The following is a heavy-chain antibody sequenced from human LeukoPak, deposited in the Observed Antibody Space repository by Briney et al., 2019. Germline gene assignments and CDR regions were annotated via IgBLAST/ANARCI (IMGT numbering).Heavy chain of an antibody. CDR2: TNQVERA. CDR1: SESLTVYS. D-gene: IGHD3-9*01. J-gene: IGHJ6*02. V-gene: IGHV4-34*01. Sequence: SETLSLTCALHSESLTVYSWACVGQPPGEGLEWIGETNQVERAIYSPPLESRVSISLEASKNQFFLQLTSVAAADTAMYYRATGEASPSRLFFDYQFIDVWGPGTPVTVSS. CDR3: ATGEASPSRLFFDYQFIDV.